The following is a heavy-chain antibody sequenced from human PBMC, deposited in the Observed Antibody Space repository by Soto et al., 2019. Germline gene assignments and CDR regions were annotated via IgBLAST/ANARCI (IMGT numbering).Heavy chain of an antibody. CDR3: VTAVRGYNANGDL. V-gene: IGHV3-7*03. J-gene: IGHJ6*02. CDR1: GFTFSSYW. CDR2: IKADGTEK. Sequence: GGSLRLSCVGSGFTFSSYWMGWVRQTPGKGLEWVATIKADGTEKYYVDSVKGRFTFSRDNAKTTVYLEMNSLRAEDTAVYYCVTAVRGYNANGDLWGQGTTVTVSS. D-gene: IGHD5-12*01.